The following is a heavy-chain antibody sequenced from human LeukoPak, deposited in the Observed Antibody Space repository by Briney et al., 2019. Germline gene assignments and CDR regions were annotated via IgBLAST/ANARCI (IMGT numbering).Heavy chain of an antibody. Sequence: GGSLRLSCAASGFTFSSYAMSWVRQAPGKGLEWVSAISVSGGSTYYADSVKGRFTISRDNSKNTLYLQMNSLRAEDTAVYYCAKEGHIAARPGGRYYYYYGMDVWGQGTTVTVSS. D-gene: IGHD6-6*01. CDR3: AKEGHIAARPGGRYYYYYGMDV. CDR2: ISVSGGST. V-gene: IGHV3-23*01. CDR1: GFTFSSYA. J-gene: IGHJ6*02.